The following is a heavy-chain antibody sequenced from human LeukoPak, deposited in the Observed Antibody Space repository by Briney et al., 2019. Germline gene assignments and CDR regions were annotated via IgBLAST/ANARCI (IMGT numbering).Heavy chain of an antibody. Sequence: ASVRVSCKASGYTXTGYYMHWVRQAPGQGLEWMGWINPNSGGTNYAQKFQGRVTMTRDTSISTAYMELSRLRSDDTAVYYCASGPDSITIFGVVMDVWGQGTTVTVSS. D-gene: IGHD3-3*01. J-gene: IGHJ6*02. CDR1: GYTXTGYY. CDR3: ASGPDSITIFGVVMDV. CDR2: INPNSGGT. V-gene: IGHV1-2*02.